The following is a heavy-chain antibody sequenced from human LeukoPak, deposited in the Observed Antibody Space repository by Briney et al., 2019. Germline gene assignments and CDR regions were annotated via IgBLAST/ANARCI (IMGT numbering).Heavy chain of an antibody. Sequence: GGSLRLSCAASGFTFSSYSMNWVRQAPGKGLEWVSSISSSSSYMYYADSVKGRFTISRDNAKNSLYLQMDSLRAEDTAVYYCARVTMVRHPRGYGMDVWGQGTTVTVSS. D-gene: IGHD3-10*01. J-gene: IGHJ6*02. CDR3: ARVTMVRHPRGYGMDV. CDR1: GFTFSSYS. CDR2: ISSSSSYM. V-gene: IGHV3-21*01.